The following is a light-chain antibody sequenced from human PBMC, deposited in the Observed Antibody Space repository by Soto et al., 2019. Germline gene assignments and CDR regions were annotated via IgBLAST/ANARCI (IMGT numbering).Light chain of an antibody. CDR2: EVS. Sequence: QSVLTQPASVSGSPGQSITISCTGTTNDVGDYNYVAWYQQHSGKVPRLMIYEVSNRPPGVSYRFSGSKSGSTASLTISGLQAEDEADYYCISYTGSRASYAFGTGTKVTVL. CDR1: TNDVGDYNY. V-gene: IGLV2-14*01. J-gene: IGLJ1*01. CDR3: ISYTGSRASYA.